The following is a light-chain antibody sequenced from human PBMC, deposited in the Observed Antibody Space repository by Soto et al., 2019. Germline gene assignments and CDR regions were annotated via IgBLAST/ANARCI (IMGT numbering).Light chain of an antibody. CDR3: QHYHYLLKT. CDR1: QSVNSN. V-gene: IGKV3-15*01. Sequence: EIVMTQSPAILSVPPGETATLSCRASQSVNSNLAWYQQKPGQAPRLLIYGASTRATGVPARFSGSGSETEYTITIITLETEDCAVNYCQHYHYLLKTFGQGIKLEI. CDR2: GAS. J-gene: IGKJ2*01.